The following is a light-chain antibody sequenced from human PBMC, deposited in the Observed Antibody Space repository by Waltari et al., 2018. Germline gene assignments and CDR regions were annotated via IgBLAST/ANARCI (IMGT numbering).Light chain of an antibody. CDR1: QSVRSTY. Sequence: EIVSTQSPGTLSLSPGERVTLSCRASQSVRSTYLAWYQQKPGQAPRLLIYGASTRATGIPDRFSGSGSGTDFTLTISRLEPEDFAVYYCQQYGTSPYTFGQGTKLEI. CDR3: QQYGTSPYT. CDR2: GAS. J-gene: IGKJ2*01. V-gene: IGKV3-20*01.